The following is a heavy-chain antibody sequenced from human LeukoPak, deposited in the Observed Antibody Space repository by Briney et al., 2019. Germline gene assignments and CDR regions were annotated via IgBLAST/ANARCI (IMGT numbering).Heavy chain of an antibody. CDR3: ARERTGGDYPLSYYYMDV. J-gene: IGHJ6*03. CDR2: INPNSGGT. Sequence: ASVKVSCKASGYTFTGYYMHWVRQAPGQGLEWMGWINPNSGGTNYAQKFQGRVTMTRDTSISTAYMELSRLRSDDTAVYYCARERTGGDYPLSYYYMDVWGKGTTVTVSS. CDR1: GYTFTGYY. D-gene: IGHD4-17*01. V-gene: IGHV1-2*02.